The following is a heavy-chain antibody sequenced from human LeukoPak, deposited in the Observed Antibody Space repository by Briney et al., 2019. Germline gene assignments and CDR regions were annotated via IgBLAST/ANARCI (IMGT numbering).Heavy chain of an antibody. CDR1: GFTFSSYW. CDR3: ASKYCSSTSCYFDY. J-gene: IGHJ4*02. CDR2: IKQDGSEK. D-gene: IGHD2-2*01. Sequence: PGGSLRLSCAASGFTFSSYWMSWVRQAPGKGLEWVANIKQDGSEKYYVDSVKGRFTISRDNAKNSLYLQMNSLRDEDTAVYYCASKYCSSTSCYFDYWGQGTLVPVSS. V-gene: IGHV3-7*01.